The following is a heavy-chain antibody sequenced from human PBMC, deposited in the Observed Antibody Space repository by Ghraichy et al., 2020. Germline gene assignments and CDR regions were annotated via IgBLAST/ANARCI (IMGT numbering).Heavy chain of an antibody. CDR3: GRGFLMGGFAY. V-gene: IGHV6-1*01. Sequence: SQTLSLTCAISGDSVSNTSTGWNWIRQSPSRGLEWLGRTYSESTWFNHYAVSVRSRIAIDPDTSKNQFSLHLSSVTPEDTAVYYCGRGFLMGGFAYWGQGIMVTVSS. D-gene: IGHD1-26*01. CDR1: GDSVSNTSTG. J-gene: IGHJ4*02. CDR2: TYSESTWFN.